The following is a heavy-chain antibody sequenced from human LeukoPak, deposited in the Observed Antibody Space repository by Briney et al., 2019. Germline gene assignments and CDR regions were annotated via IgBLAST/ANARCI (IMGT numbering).Heavy chain of an antibody. CDR1: GGSFSGYY. V-gene: IGHV4-34*01. J-gene: IGHJ5*02. CDR2: INHSGST. D-gene: IGHD2-2*01. CDR3: ATRLIVVVPAAIGWFDP. Sequence: SETLSLTCAVYGGSFSGYYWSWIRQPPGKGLEWIGEINHSGSTNYNPSLKSRVTISVDTPKNQFSLKLSSVTAADTAVYYCATRLIVVVPAAIGWFDPWGQGTLVTVSS.